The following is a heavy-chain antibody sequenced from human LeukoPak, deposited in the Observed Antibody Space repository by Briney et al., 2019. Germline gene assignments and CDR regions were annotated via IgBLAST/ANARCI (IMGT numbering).Heavy chain of an antibody. D-gene: IGHD6-19*01. J-gene: IGHJ6*02. V-gene: IGHV3-23*01. CDR3: ARDWVQRAVAGTFGMDV. CDR1: GFTFSSYA. Sequence: GGSLRLSCAASGFTFSSYAMSWVRQAPGKGLEWVSAISGSGGSTYYADSVKGRFTISRDNSKNTLYLQMNSLRAEDTAVYYCARDWVQRAVAGTFGMDVWGQGTTVTVSS. CDR2: ISGSGGST.